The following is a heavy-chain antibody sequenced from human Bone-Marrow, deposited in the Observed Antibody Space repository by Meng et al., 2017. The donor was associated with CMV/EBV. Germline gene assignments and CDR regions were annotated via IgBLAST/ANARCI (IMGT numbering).Heavy chain of an antibody. V-gene: IGHV3-48*03. CDR3: ARFPWAYPTGYQYGMDV. CDR1: GFTFSSYE. D-gene: IGHD1-14*01. J-gene: IGHJ6*02. CDR2: ISSSGSTI. Sequence: GRSLRLSCAASGFTFSSYEMNWVRQAPGRGLEWVSYISSSGSTIYYADSVKGRFTISRDNAKNSLYLQMNSLRAEDTAVYYCARFPWAYPTGYQYGMDVWGQGTTVTVSS.